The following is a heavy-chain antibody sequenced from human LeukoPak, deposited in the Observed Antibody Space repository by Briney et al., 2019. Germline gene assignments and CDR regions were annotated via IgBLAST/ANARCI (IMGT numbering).Heavy chain of an antibody. CDR2: ISSTGTYI. CDR1: GFTFSTYA. J-gene: IGHJ4*02. V-gene: IGHV3-21*01. Sequence: GGSLRLSCAASGFTFSTYAMTWVRQAPGKGLEWVSSISSTGTYIYYTDSVKGRFTISRDIANSLLYLQMSSLRADDTAVYYCARDLDYSTGFDYWGQGTLVTVSS. D-gene: IGHD4-11*01. CDR3: ARDLDYSTGFDY.